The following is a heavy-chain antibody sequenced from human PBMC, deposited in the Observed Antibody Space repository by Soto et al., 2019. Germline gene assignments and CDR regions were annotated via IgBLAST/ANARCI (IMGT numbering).Heavy chain of an antibody. CDR3: ARASNYDILTLGYYYYYGMDV. Sequence: GASVKVSCKASGYTFTSYGISWVRQAPGQGLEWMGWISAYNGNTNYAQKLQGRVTMTTDTSTSTAYMELRSLRSDDTAVYYCARASNYDILTLGYYYYYGMDVWGQGTTVTVSS. D-gene: IGHD3-9*01. CDR1: GYTFTSYG. V-gene: IGHV1-18*01. CDR2: ISAYNGNT. J-gene: IGHJ6*02.